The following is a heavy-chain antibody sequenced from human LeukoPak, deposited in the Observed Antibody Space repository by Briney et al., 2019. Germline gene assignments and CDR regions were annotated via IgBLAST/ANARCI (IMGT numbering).Heavy chain of an antibody. V-gene: IGHV4-39*01. Sequence: PSETLSLTCTVSGGSISSSSYYWGWIRQPPGKGLEWIGSIYYSGSTYYNPPLKSRVTISVDTSKNQFSLKLSSVTAADTAVYYCARRSIAVAGDYYYYGMDVWGQGTTVTVSS. CDR1: GGSISSSSYY. J-gene: IGHJ6*02. CDR2: IYYSGST. D-gene: IGHD6-19*01. CDR3: ARRSIAVAGDYYYYGMDV.